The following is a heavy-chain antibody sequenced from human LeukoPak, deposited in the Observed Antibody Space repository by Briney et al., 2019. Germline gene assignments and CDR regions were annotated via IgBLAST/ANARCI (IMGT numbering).Heavy chain of an antibody. J-gene: IGHJ6*02. CDR1: GFNFSTYG. Sequence: SLRLSCSASGFNFSTYGMHWVRQAPGKGLEWVAVTSFDETYKFYSDSVKGRFSISRDNSKNTLYLQMNSLSVEDTSIYFCAKDVVANYYAYPGMDVWGQGTTVTVSS. V-gene: IGHV3-30*18. D-gene: IGHD3-16*01. CDR2: TSFDETYK. CDR3: AKDVVANYYAYPGMDV.